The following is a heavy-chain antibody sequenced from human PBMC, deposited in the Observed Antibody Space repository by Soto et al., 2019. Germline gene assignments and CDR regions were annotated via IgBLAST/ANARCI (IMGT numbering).Heavy chain of an antibody. CDR1: GFTFSTYG. Sequence: GGSLRLSCAVSGFTFSTYGIHWVRQAPGKGLEWVAVISFDGSYKYYADSVKGRFTVSRDNSKNTLYLQMSSLRAEDTAVYYCAKDWAPSSAAYYFDYWGQGTLVTVSS. J-gene: IGHJ4*02. V-gene: IGHV3-30*18. CDR2: ISFDGSYK. D-gene: IGHD6-19*01. CDR3: AKDWAPSSAAYYFDY.